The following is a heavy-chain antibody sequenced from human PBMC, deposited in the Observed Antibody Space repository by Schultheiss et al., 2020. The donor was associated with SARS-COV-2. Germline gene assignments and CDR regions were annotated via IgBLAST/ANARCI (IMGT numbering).Heavy chain of an antibody. V-gene: IGHV3-49*03. CDR2: IRSKAYGGTT. CDR1: GFTFGDYA. D-gene: IGHD2-2*02. J-gene: IGHJ4*02. Sequence: GGSLRLSCTASGFTFGDYAMSWFRQAPGKGLEWVGFIRSKAYGGTTEYAASVKGRFTISRDDSKSIAYLKMNSLKTEDTAVYYCTRVVPAAIHPGDYWGQGTLVTVSS. CDR3: TRVVPAAIHPGDY.